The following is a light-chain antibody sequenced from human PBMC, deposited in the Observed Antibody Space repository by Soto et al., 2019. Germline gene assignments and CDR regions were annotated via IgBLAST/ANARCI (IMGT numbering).Light chain of an antibody. V-gene: IGKV3-15*01. J-gene: IGKJ1*01. Sequence: EIVMTQSPATLSMSPGERATLSCRASQSVSSNLAWYQQKPGQAPRLLIYGASTRAAGIPARFSGSGSGTDFTLTISSPQSEDFAVYYCQQYNNWPPWTFGQGTKVETK. CDR3: QQYNNWPPWT. CDR1: QSVSSN. CDR2: GAS.